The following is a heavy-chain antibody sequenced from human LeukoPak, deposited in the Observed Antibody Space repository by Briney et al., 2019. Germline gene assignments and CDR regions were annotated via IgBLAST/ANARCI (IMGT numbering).Heavy chain of an antibody. CDR3: ARAPESLIILSSTNDY. J-gene: IGHJ4*02. CDR1: GYTFSSYG. CDR2: ISVYNGNV. Sequence: ASVKVSCKASGYTFSSYGITWVRQAPGQGLEWMGWISVYNGNVNYAQNLQGRVTMTTDTSTSTAYMELRSLRSDDTAVYYCARAPESLIILSSTNDYWGQGTLVTVSS. V-gene: IGHV1-18*01. D-gene: IGHD2-2*01.